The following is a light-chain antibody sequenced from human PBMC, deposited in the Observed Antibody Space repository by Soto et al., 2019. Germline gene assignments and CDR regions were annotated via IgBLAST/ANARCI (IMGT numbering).Light chain of an antibody. V-gene: IGKV3-20*01. CDR1: QSIPSNY. Sequence: EIVLTQSPDTLSLSPGDRATLSCRASQSIPSNYLAWYQQKPGQAPRLLIYLASNRAAGIPDRFSGSGSGADFTLTTTRLEPEDFAVYHCQQYGRSPWTFGQGTKVDFK. CDR3: QQYGRSPWT. J-gene: IGKJ1*01. CDR2: LAS.